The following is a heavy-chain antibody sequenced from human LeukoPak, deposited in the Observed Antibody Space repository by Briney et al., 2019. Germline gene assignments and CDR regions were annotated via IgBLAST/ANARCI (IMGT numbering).Heavy chain of an antibody. CDR1: GFTFSSYA. CDR3: AREVIAVAAFDI. J-gene: IGHJ3*02. CDR2: ISYDGSNK. D-gene: IGHD6-19*01. V-gene: IGHV3-30-3*01. Sequence: GRSLRLSCAASGFTFSSYAMHWVRQAPSKGLEWVAVISYDGSNKYYADSVKGRFTISRDNSKNTLYLQMNSLRAEDTAVYYCAREVIAVAAFDIWGQGTMVTVSS.